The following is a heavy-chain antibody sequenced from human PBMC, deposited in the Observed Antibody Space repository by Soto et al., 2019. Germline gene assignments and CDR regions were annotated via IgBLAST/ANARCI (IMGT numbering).Heavy chain of an antibody. D-gene: IGHD6-19*01. Sequence: VQLVESGGGVVQPGRSLRLSCAASGFTFSDYAMHWVRQAPGKGLEWVAVVSHDGRNTHYADSVKGRFTISRDSSKNTGALEMTSLRAEDTAVYYCANGGRKWVVTSDFNYWGQGALVTVSS. CDR3: ANGGRKWVVTSDFNY. V-gene: IGHV3-30*18. CDR2: VSHDGRNT. J-gene: IGHJ4*02. CDR1: GFTFSDYA.